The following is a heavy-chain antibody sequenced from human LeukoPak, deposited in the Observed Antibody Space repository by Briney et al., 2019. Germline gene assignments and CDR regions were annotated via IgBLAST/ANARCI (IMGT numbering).Heavy chain of an antibody. V-gene: IGHV3-21*01. CDR2: ISSSSSYI. D-gene: IGHD5-18*01. J-gene: IGHJ4*02. Sequence: GGSLRLSCAASGFTFSSYTMNWLRQAPGKGLEWVSSISSSSSYIYYADSVKGRFTISRDNAKNSLYLQMNSLRAEDTAVYDCARDKGSYYSDFWGQGTLLTVSS. CDR3: ARDKGSYYSDF. CDR1: GFTFSSYT.